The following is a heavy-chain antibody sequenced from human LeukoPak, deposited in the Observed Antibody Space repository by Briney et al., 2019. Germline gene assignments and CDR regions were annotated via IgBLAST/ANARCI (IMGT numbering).Heavy chain of an antibody. D-gene: IGHD3-22*01. J-gene: IGHJ3*02. V-gene: IGHV1-3*04. CDR3: ASKWVTYYYNSSAYHYPTDVFDI. Sequence: ASVKVSCKASGYTFTNYTLHWVRQAPGQSFEWLGWINTGNGHTKYSQELQGRVTITRDTSANTAYLELSSLRSDDTAVYYCASKWVTYYYNSSAYHYPTDVFDIWGQGTMVTVSS. CDR2: INTGNGHT. CDR1: GYTFTNYT.